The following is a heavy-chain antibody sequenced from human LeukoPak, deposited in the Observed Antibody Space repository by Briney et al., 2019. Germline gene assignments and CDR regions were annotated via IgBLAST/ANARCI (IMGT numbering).Heavy chain of an antibody. V-gene: IGHV4-59*08. CDR2: IYYSGST. D-gene: IGHD1-26*01. J-gene: IGHJ4*02. CDR3: ASLVGATGYYVDY. Sequence: SETLSLTCTVSGGSISSYYWSWIRQPPGKGLEWIGYIYYSGSTNYNPSLKSRVTISVDTSKNQFSLKLSSVTAADTAVYYCASLVGATGYYVDYWGQGTLVSVSS. CDR1: GGSISSYY.